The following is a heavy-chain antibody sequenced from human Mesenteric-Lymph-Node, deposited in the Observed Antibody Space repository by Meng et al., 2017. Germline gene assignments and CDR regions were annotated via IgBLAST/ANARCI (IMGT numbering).Heavy chain of an antibody. CDR1: GGSISSSSYY. CDR3: ARSQSIIGVDGFDY. D-gene: IGHD1-20*01. V-gene: IGHV4-39*07. J-gene: IGHJ4*02. CDR2: IYYSGSS. Sequence: SETLSLTCTVSGGSISSSSYYWGWIRQPPGKGLEWIGSIYYSGSSKYNPSLKSRVTISVDTSKNDFSPKLSSVSAADTAVYYCARSQSIIGVDGFDYWGQGTLVTVSS.